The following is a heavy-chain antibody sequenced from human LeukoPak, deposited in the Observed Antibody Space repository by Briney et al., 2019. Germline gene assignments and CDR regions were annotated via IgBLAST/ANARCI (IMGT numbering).Heavy chain of an antibody. CDR1: DDSITMYY. Sequence: LSLTCSVSDDSITMYYWTWIRQPPGKGLEWVSYISSSGSTMYYTDSVKGRFTISRDNAKDSLYLQMNSLRAEDTAVYYCARDPGSGYEEHFDYWGQGTLVTVSS. D-gene: IGHD5-12*01. CDR3: ARDPGSGYEEHFDY. J-gene: IGHJ4*02. CDR2: ISSSGSTM. V-gene: IGHV3-11*01.